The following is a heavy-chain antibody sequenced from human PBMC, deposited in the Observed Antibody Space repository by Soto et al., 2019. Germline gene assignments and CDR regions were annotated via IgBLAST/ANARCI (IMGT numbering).Heavy chain of an antibody. CDR3: ARSPSMFRGVILDW. CDR2: ISGSGGST. J-gene: IGHJ4*02. D-gene: IGHD3-10*01. CDR1: GFTFSSYA. V-gene: IGHV3-23*01. Sequence: PGGSLRLSCAASGFTFSSYAMSWVRQAPGKGLEWVSAISGSGGSTYYADSVKGRFTISRDNSKNTLYLQMNSLRAEDTAVYFCARSPSMFRGVILDWWGQGMLVTVSS.